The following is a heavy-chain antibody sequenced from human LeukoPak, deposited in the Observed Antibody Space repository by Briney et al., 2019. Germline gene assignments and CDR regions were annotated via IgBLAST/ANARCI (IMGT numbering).Heavy chain of an antibody. CDR3: ARSARYSYGSGDFDY. Sequence: SVKVSCKASGGTFSSYAISWVRQAPGQGLEWMGGIIPIFGTANYAQKFRGRVTITADESTSTAYMELSSLRSEDTAVYYCARSARYSYGSGDFDYWGQGTLVTVSS. V-gene: IGHV1-69*13. D-gene: IGHD5-18*01. J-gene: IGHJ4*02. CDR1: GGTFSSYA. CDR2: IIPIFGTA.